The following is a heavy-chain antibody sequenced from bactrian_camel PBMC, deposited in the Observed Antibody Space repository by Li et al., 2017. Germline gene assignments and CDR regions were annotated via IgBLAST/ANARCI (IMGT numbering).Heavy chain of an antibody. D-gene: IGHD1*01. CDR1: GYTYNRYC. V-gene: IGHV3S55*01. Sequence: HVQLVESGGGSVQAGGSLRLSCSVTSGYTYNRYCMGWFRQASGKEREGVAAICYDGDTAYAGSVKGRFTISKDNAKNTLYLQMDSLKPEDTAMYYCADVPRPIGLCGYWYIPGPDFANWGQGTQVTVS. CDR2: ICYDGDT. J-gene: IGHJ4*01. CDR3: ADVPRPIGLCGYWYIPGPDFAN.